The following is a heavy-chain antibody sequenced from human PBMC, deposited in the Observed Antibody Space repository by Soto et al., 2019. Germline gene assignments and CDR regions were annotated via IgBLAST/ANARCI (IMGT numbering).Heavy chain of an antibody. CDR3: ARVGGDDFGVSGGFDY. V-gene: IGHV4-59*01. D-gene: IGHD4-17*01. CDR1: GGSIRDYF. J-gene: IGHJ4*02. Sequence: SETLSLTCTVSGGSIRDYFWTWIRQPPGKGLEWIGYIYYSGRTNYNPSLKSRVSISVDTSKNHFSLQLRSVTAADTAVYYCARVGGDDFGVSGGFDYWGQGTLVTVSS. CDR2: IYYSGRT.